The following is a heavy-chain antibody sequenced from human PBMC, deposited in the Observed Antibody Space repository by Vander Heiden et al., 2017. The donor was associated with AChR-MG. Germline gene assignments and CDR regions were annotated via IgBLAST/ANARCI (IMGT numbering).Heavy chain of an antibody. CDR1: GYTLTELS. J-gene: IGHJ4*02. CDR2: FDPEDGET. V-gene: IGHV1-24*01. D-gene: IGHD3-3*01. Sequence: QVQLVQSGAEVKKPGASVKVSCKVSGYTLTELSMHWVRQAPGKGLEWMGGFDPEDGETIYAQKFQGRVTMTEDTSTDTAYIELSSLRSEDTAVYYCATDTYYDFWSATAKGLDYWGQGTLVTVSS. CDR3: ATDTYYDFWSATAKGLDY.